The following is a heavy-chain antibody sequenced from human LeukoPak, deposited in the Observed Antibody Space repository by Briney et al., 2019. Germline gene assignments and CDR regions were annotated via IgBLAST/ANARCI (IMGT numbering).Heavy chain of an antibody. D-gene: IGHD3-16*01. CDR1: GRSISRSSYH. CDR2: IYYSESF. V-gene: IGHV4-39*01. CDR3: ARRITGDAFDI. J-gene: IGHJ3*02. Sequence: PSETLSLTCTVSGRSISRSSYHWGWIRRPPGKGLEGIENIYYSESFYYNPSLKSHLTKCVDTSKNQFSLKLSSVTGAGTAVYYCARRITGDAFDIWGQEKMVTVSS.